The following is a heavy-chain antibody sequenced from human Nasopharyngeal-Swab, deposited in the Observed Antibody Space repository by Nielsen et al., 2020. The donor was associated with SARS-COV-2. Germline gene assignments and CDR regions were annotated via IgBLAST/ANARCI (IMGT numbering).Heavy chain of an antibody. CDR2: ISSSTSYI. V-gene: IGHV3-21*01. J-gene: IGHJ6*02. CDR3: ARDGFGESPYYYYYGMDV. Sequence: GESLKISCAASGFTFSNYSMNWVRQAPGKGLEWVSSISSSTSYIYYADSVKGRFTISRDNAKNSLYLQMNSLRAEDTAVYHCARDGFGESPYYYYYGMDVWGQGTTVTVSS. D-gene: IGHD3-10*01. CDR1: GFTFSNYS.